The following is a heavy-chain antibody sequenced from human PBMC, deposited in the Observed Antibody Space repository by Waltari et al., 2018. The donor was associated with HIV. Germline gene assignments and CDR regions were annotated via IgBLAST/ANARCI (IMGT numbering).Heavy chain of an antibody. Sequence: QLQLQESGPGLVKPSETLSLTCTVSGGSISSSSYHLGWIRQPPGKGLAWIGSIYYSGSTYYNPSLKSRVTISVDTSKNQFSLKLSSVTAADTAVYYCARLFQETDAFDIWGQGTMVTVSS. CDR1: GGSISSSSYH. J-gene: IGHJ3*02. CDR2: IYYSGST. V-gene: IGHV4-39*01. CDR3: ARLFQETDAFDI.